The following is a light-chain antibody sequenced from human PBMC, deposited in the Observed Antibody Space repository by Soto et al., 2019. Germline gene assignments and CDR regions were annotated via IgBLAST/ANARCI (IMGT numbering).Light chain of an antibody. V-gene: IGKV3-20*01. Sequence: EIVLTQSPGTLSLSPGERATLSCRASQSVSSTYLAWYQQNPGQAPRLLIYGASSRATGIPDRFSGSGYVTDFALTISRLEPEDFAVYFCQQYGSSSYTFGQGTKLEIK. CDR1: QSVSSTY. CDR2: GAS. J-gene: IGKJ2*01. CDR3: QQYGSSSYT.